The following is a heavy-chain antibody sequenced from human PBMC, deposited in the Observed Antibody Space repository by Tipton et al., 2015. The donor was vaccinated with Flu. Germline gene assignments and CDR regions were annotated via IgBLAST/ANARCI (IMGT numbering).Heavy chain of an antibody. V-gene: IGHV3-48*03. D-gene: IGHD5/OR15-5a*01. Sequence: SLRLSCAASGFTFSSYEMNWVSQAPGKGLEWVSYISTSGSTMYYADSVKGRFTISRDNSKNTLYLQMNSLRAEDTAIYYCAKVIPEIVSGLDYWGQGTLVTVSS. CDR3: AKVIPEIVSGLDY. J-gene: IGHJ4*02. CDR2: ISTSGSTM. CDR1: GFTFSSYE.